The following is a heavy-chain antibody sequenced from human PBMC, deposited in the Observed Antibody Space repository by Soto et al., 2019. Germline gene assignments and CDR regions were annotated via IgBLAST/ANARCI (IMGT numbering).Heavy chain of an antibody. D-gene: IGHD2-2*01. CDR2: ISSSGSTI. V-gene: IGHV3-48*03. CDR1: GFTFSSYE. Sequence: SLLLSCAASGFTFSSYEMNWVRQAPGKGLECVSYISSSGSTIYYADSVKGRFTISRDNAKNSPYLQMNSLRAEDTAVYYCARLVVPAAGYYGMDVWGQGTTVTVS. CDR3: ARLVVPAAGYYGMDV. J-gene: IGHJ6*02.